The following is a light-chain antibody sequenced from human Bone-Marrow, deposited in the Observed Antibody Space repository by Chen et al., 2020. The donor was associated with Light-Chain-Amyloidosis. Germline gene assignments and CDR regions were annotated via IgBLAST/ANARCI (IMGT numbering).Light chain of an antibody. CDR1: IIGTFNL. Sequence: QSALTQPASVSGSPGRSITLSCTGTIIGTFNLVSWYQQNPGNAPKLIIYEGSRRPSEVSDRFSGSTSGNTASLTISGLQTGDEADYYCCSYGGYSTFVFGGGTKLTVL. CDR3: CSYGGYSTFV. V-gene: IGLV2-23*03. J-gene: IGLJ2*01. CDR2: EGS.